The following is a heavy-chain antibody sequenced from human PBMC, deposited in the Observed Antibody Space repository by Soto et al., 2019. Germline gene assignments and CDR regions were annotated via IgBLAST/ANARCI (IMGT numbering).Heavy chain of an antibody. CDR3: GRAIGRGILRD. J-gene: IGHJ4*02. Sequence: EVQLVESGGGLVKPGGSLRLSCTASGFIFRTYGMTWVRQAPGKGLEWVSSIYSSGTFIYYADSVKGRFTISRDDAKDSLFLQMNSLRAEATAVSYCGRAIGRGILRDWGQGPMVTVSS. CDR2: IYSSGTFI. V-gene: IGHV3-21*01. D-gene: IGHD3-22*01. CDR1: GFIFRTYG.